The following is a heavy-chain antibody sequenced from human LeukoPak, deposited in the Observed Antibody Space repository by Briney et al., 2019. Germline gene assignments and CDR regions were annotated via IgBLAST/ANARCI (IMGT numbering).Heavy chain of an antibody. CDR3: AKDTASTGGWDFDY. CDR2: ISGSGGST. Sequence: GGSLRLSCAASGFTFSSYAMSWVRQAPGKGLEWVSAISGSGGSTYYADSVKGRYTISRDNSKNTLYLQMNSLRAEDTAVYYCAKDTASTGGWDFDYWGQGTLVTVSS. D-gene: IGHD3-16*01. V-gene: IGHV3-23*01. CDR1: GFTFSSYA. J-gene: IGHJ4*02.